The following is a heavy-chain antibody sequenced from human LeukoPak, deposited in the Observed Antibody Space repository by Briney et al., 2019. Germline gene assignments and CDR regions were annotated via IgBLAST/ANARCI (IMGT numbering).Heavy chain of an antibody. CDR2: IYYSGST. CDR3: ARVQAYYYGSGSYSFDY. J-gene: IGHJ4*01. V-gene: IGHV4-39*07. D-gene: IGHD3-10*01. CDR1: GGSISSSSYY. Sequence: SETLSLTCTVSGGSISSSSYYWGWIRQPPGKGLEWIGSIYYSGSTYYNPSLKSRVTISVDTSKNQFSLKLSSVTAADTAVYYCARVQAYYYGSGSYSFDYW.